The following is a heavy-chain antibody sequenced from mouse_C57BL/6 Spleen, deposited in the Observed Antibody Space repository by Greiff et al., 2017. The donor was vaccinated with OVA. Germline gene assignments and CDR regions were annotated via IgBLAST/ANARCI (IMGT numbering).Heavy chain of an antibody. CDR2: IYPGDGDT. D-gene: IGHD2-3*01. V-gene: IGHV1-82*01. CDR3: ADDGDGYYKGYFGG. Sequence: QVQLQQSGPELVKPGASVKISCKASGYAFSSSWMNWVKQRPGKGLEWIGRIYPGDGDTNYNGKFKGKATLTADKSSSTAYMQLSSLTSEDSAVYFCADDGDGYYKGYFGGWGTGTTVTVAS. J-gene: IGHJ1*03. CDR1: GYAFSSSW.